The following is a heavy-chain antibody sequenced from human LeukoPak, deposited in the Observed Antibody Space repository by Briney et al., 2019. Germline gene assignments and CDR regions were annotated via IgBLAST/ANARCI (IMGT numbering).Heavy chain of an antibody. D-gene: IGHD4-17*01. CDR1: GGSFSGYY. CDR2: INHSGST. V-gene: IGHV4-34*01. Sequence: SGTLSLTCAVYGGSFSGYYWSWIRQPPGKGLEWIGEINHSGSTNYNPSLKSRVTISVDTSKNQFSLKLSSVTAADTAVYYCARVTINYGDFLDAFDIWGQGTMVTVSS. J-gene: IGHJ3*02. CDR3: ARVTINYGDFLDAFDI.